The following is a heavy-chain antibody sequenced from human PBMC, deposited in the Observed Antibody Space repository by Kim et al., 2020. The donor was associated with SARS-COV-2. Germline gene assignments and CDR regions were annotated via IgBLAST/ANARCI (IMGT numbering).Heavy chain of an antibody. V-gene: IGHV4-59*01. J-gene: IGHJ6*02. CDR2: IYYSGST. CDR3: ARVRVTPPYYYYYGMDV. CDR1: GGSISSYY. D-gene: IGHD2-21*02. Sequence: SETLSLTCTVSGGSISSYYWSWIRQPPGKGLEWIGYIYYSGSTNYNPSLKSRVTISVDTSKNQFSLKLSSVTAADTAVYYCARVRVTPPYYYYYGMDVWGQGTTVTVSS.